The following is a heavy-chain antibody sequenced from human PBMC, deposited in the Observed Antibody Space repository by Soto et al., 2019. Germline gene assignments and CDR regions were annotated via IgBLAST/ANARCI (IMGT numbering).Heavy chain of an antibody. Sequence: GGSLRLSCAASGFTFSSYGMHWVRQAPGKGLEWVAVIWYDGSNKYYADSVKGRFTISRDNSKNTRYLQMNSLRAEDTAVYYCARETSQLLFSGAFDIWGQGTMVTVSS. CDR1: GFTFSSYG. CDR2: IWYDGSNK. D-gene: IGHD2-2*01. J-gene: IGHJ3*02. V-gene: IGHV3-33*01. CDR3: ARETSQLLFSGAFDI.